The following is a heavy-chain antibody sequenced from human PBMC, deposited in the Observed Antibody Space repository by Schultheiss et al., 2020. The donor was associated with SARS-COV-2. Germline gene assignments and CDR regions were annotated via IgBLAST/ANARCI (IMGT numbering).Heavy chain of an antibody. D-gene: IGHD6-19*01. CDR1: GYSISSGYY. CDR3: ARGRKPKYSSGWYVGGDFDY. CDR2: IYHSGST. V-gene: IGHV4-38-2*01. Sequence: SQTLSLTCAVSGYSISSGYYWGWIRQPPGKGLEWIGSIYHSGSTYYNPSLKSRVTISVDTSKNQFSLKLSSVTAADTAVYYCARGRKPKYSSGWYVGGDFDYWGQGTLVTVSS. J-gene: IGHJ4*02.